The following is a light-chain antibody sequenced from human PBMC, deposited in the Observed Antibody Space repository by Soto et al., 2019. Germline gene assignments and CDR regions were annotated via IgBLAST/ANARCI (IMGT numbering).Light chain of an antibody. J-gene: IGKJ1*01. CDR2: GAS. V-gene: IGKV3-20*01. CDR1: QSINSV. Sequence: EIVLTQSPGTLSLSPGEGATLSCRASQSINSVLAWYQQRRGQAPRLLIHGASNRATGIPDRFSGSGSGPDFTLTIRRLEPEVFAVYYCQQYGGSPRTFGQGTKVE. CDR3: QQYGGSPRT.